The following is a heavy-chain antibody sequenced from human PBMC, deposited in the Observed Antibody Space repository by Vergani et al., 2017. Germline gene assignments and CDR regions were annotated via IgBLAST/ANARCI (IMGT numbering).Heavy chain of an antibody. Sequence: EVQLVPSGAEVKTPGESLKISCKGSGYSFTSYWIGWVRQMPGKGLEWMGIIYPGDSDTSYSPSFQGQVTISADKSISTAYLQWSSLKASDTAMYYCARRSGGYSNYYYGMDVWGQGTTVTVSS. CDR1: GYSFTSYW. V-gene: IGHV5-51*03. CDR2: IYPGDSDT. CDR3: ARRSGGYSNYYYGMDV. D-gene: IGHD5-24*01. J-gene: IGHJ6*02.